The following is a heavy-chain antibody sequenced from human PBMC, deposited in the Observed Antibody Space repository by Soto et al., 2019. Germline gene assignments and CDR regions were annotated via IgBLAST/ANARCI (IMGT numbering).Heavy chain of an antibody. Sequence: SETLSLTCAVYGGSFSGYYWTWIRQPPGTGLEWIGSIYYSGSTYYNPSLKSRVTISVDTSKNQFSLKLSSVTAADTAVYYCARRKDYYGSGSYGGWFDPWGQGTLVTVSS. J-gene: IGHJ5*02. V-gene: IGHV4-34*01. D-gene: IGHD3-10*01. CDR2: IYYSGST. CDR3: ARRKDYYGSGSYGGWFDP. CDR1: GGSFSGYY.